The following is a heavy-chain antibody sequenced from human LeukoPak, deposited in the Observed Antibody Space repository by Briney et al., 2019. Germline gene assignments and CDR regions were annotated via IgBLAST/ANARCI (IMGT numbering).Heavy chain of an antibody. CDR1: GGSISSYY. CDR2: IYTSGST. CDR3: ARAWFGELFYYMDV. D-gene: IGHD3-10*01. Sequence: PSETLSLTCTVSGGSISSYYWSWIRQPAGKGLEWIGRIYTSGSTNYNPSLKSRVTISVDTSKNQFSLKLSSVTAADTAVYYCARAWFGELFYYMDVWGKGTTVTVSS. V-gene: IGHV4-4*07. J-gene: IGHJ6*03.